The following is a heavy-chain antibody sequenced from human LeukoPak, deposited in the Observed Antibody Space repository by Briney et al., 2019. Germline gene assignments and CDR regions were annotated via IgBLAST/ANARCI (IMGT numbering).Heavy chain of an antibody. Sequence: SETLSLTCAVYGGSFSGYYWSWIRQPPGKGLEWIGEINHSGSTNYNPSLKSRVTISVDTSKNQVSLKLSSVTAADTAVYYCASSGFSSSWTRNGYYFDYWGQGTLVTVSS. V-gene: IGHV4-34*01. D-gene: IGHD6-13*01. CDR1: GGSFSGYY. J-gene: IGHJ4*02. CDR2: INHSGST. CDR3: ASSGFSSSWTRNGYYFDY.